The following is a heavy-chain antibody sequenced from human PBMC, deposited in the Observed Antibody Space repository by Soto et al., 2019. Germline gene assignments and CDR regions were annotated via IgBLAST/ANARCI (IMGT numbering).Heavy chain of an antibody. V-gene: IGHV1-69*12. CDR3: AYERGYSSNPFDY. D-gene: IGHD5-18*01. J-gene: IGHJ4*02. CDR1: GGTLSNYG. Sequence: QVQLVQSGAEVKKPGSSVKVSCKASGGTLSNYGISWVRQAPGQGLEWMGGIIPIFGTANYAQKFQGRVTITEDESTSTAYMELSSLRSEDTAVYYCAYERGYSSNPFDYWGQGTLVTVSS. CDR2: IIPIFGTA.